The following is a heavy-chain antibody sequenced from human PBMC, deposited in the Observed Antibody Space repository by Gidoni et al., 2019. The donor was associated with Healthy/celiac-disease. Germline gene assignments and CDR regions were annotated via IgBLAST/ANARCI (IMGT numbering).Heavy chain of an antibody. CDR2: ISYDGSNK. CDR3: AKGRPMVRGVRGYFDY. V-gene: IGHV3-30*18. CDR1: GFTFSSYG. J-gene: IGHJ4*02. D-gene: IGHD3-10*01. Sequence: QVQLVESGGGVVQPGRSLRLSCAASGFTFSSYGMHWVRQAPGKGLEWVAVISYDGSNKYYADSVKGRFTISRDNSKNTLYLQMNSLRAEDTAVYYCAKGRPMVRGVRGYFDYWGQGTLVTVSS.